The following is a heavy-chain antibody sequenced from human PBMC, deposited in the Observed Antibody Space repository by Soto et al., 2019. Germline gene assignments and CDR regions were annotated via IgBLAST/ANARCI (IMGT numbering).Heavy chain of an antibody. J-gene: IGHJ6*02. D-gene: IGHD6-19*01. V-gene: IGHV4-39*01. Sequence: SETLSLTCTVSGGSISSSSYYLGWSRQPPGKGLEWIGSIYYSGSTYYNPSLKSRVTISVDTSKNQFSLKLSSVTAADTAVYYCATIAVAALYGMDVWGQGTTVTVSS. CDR2: IYYSGST. CDR3: ATIAVAALYGMDV. CDR1: GGSISSSSYY.